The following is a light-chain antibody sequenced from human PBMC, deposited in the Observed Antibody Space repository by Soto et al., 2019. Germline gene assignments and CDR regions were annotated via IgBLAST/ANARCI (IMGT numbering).Light chain of an antibody. V-gene: IGLV1-40*01. CDR1: SSNIGAGYD. J-gene: IGLJ3*02. CDR2: GNS. CDR3: QSYDSSLSAL. Sequence: QAVVTQPPSVSGAPGQRVTISCTGSSSNIGAGYDVHWYQQLPGTAPKLLIYGNSNRPSGVPDRFSGSKSGTSASLAITGIQAEDEADYYCQSYDSSLSALFGGGTKLTVL.